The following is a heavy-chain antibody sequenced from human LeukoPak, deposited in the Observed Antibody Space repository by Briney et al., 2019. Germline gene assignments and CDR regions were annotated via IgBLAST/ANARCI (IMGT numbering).Heavy chain of an antibody. V-gene: IGHV4-34*01. D-gene: IGHD5-12*01. Sequence: SETLSLTCAVYGGSFSGYYWSWIRQPPGKGLEWIGEINHSGSTDYNPSLKSRVTISVDTSKNQFSLKLSSVTAADTAVYYCARGDTVGYCFDYWGQGTLVTVSS. CDR1: GGSFSGYY. J-gene: IGHJ4*02. CDR2: INHSGST. CDR3: ARGDTVGYCFDY.